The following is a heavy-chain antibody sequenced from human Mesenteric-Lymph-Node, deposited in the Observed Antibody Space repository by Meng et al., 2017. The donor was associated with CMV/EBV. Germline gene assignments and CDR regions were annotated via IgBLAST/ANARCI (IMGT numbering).Heavy chain of an antibody. J-gene: IGHJ5*02. D-gene: IGHD3-3*01. V-gene: IGHV4-30-4*08. Sequence: SETLSLTCTVSGGSISSGDYYWSWIRQPPGKGLEWIGYIYYSGSTYYNPSLKSRITISIDTSKNQFSLKLSSVTAADTAVYYCTRDIAYYGPDLRRFDPWGQGTLVTVSS. CDR1: GGSISSGDYY. CDR2: IYYSGST. CDR3: TRDIAYYGPDLRRFDP.